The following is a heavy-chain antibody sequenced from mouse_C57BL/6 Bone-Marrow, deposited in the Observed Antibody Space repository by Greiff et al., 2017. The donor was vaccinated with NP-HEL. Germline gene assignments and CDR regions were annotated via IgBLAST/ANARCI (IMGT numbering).Heavy chain of an antibody. CDR2: IDPSDSET. J-gene: IGHJ1*03. D-gene: IGHD1-1*01. V-gene: IGHV1-52*01. CDR3: TRGRYYGRRAHWYFDD. CDR1: GYTFTSYW. Sequence: QVQLQQPGAELVRPGSSVKLSCKASGYTFTSYWMHWVKQRPIQGLEWIGNIDPSDSETHYNQKFKDKATLTVDKSSSPAYMQLSSLTSEDSAVDYCTRGRYYGRRAHWYFDDWGKGTPVTVSA.